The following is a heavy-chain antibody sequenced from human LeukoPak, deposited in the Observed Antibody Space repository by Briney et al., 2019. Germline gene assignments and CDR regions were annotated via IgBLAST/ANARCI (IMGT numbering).Heavy chain of an antibody. V-gene: IGHV3-30*02. CDR1: GFTHGSYG. J-gene: IGHJ4*02. CDR3: VRDLLTLPQKYFDS. CDR2: IWHDGSNK. Sequence: PGGPLRLSFAASGFTHGSYGMHWVRQAPGKGVEWVAFIWHDGSNKYYGDSMKGRFTISRDNSKNTLYLQMSSLRAEDTAVYYCVRDLLTLPQKYFDSWGQGTLVSVSS. D-gene: IGHD2-15*01.